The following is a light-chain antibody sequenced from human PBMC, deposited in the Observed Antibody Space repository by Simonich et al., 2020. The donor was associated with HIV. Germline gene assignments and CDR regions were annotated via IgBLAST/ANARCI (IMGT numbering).Light chain of an antibody. CDR2: DIS. Sequence: QSALTQPPSASGSPGQSFTISCTGTSSDVGGYNYVSWYQQHPGKAPKLMIYDISKRPSGVSNRFSGSKSGNTASLTISGLQAEDEADYYCSSYTSSTTYVLFGGGTKLTVL. CDR3: SSYTSSTTYVL. J-gene: IGLJ2*01. CDR1: SSDVGGYNY. V-gene: IGLV2-14*01.